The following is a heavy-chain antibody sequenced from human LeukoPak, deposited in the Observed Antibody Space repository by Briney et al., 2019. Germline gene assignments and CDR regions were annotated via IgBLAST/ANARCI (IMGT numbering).Heavy chain of an antibody. CDR2: INPSGGST. D-gene: IGHD5-24*01. J-gene: IGHJ4*02. Sequence: ASVKVSCKVSGYTLTELSMHWVRQPPGQGLEWMGIINPSGGSTSYAQKFQGRVTMTRDMSTSTVYMELSSLRSEDTAVYYCARDEASDGYNSFDYWGQGTLVTVSS. CDR3: ARDEASDGYNSFDY. CDR1: GYTLTELS. V-gene: IGHV1-46*01.